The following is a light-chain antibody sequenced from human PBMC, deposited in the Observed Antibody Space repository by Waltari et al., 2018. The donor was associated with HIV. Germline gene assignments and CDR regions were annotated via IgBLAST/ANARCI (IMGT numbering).Light chain of an antibody. V-gene: IGLV2-11*01. CDR1: SSDVGGYNF. CDR2: DVS. J-gene: IGLJ3*02. Sequence: QSALTQPRSVSGSPGQSVTISCTGTSSDVGGYNFVSWYQQHPGKAPKLVMYDVSKWPSGVPDRFSGSRSGKTASLTISGLQAEDEADYDCCSYAGRYTWVFGGGTELTVL. CDR3: CSYAGRYTWV.